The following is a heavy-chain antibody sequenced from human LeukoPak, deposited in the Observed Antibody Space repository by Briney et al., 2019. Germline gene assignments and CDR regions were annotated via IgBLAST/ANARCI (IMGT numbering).Heavy chain of an antibody. CDR3: VTGQWLVPVSY. Sequence: SETLSLTCVVNGGSFSGNYWSWIRQPPGKGLEWIGEINHSGSTNYNPSLKRRVTISVDTSKNQFSLKLSSVTAADTAVYYCVTGQWLVPVSYWGQGTLVTVSS. V-gene: IGHV4-34*01. J-gene: IGHJ4*02. D-gene: IGHD6-19*01. CDR2: INHSGST. CDR1: GGSFSGNY.